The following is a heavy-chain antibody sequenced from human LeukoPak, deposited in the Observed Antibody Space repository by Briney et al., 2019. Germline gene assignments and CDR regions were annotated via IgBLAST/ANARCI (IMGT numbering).Heavy chain of an antibody. Sequence: SKTLSLTCTVSGGSISSSSYYWGWIRQPPGKGLEWIGSIYYSGSTYYNPSLKSRVTISVDTSKNQFSLKLSSVTAADTAVYYCARGHGDYPLNYWGQGTLVTVSS. D-gene: IGHD4-17*01. V-gene: IGHV4-39*07. CDR3: ARGHGDYPLNY. J-gene: IGHJ4*02. CDR2: IYYSGST. CDR1: GGSISSSSYY.